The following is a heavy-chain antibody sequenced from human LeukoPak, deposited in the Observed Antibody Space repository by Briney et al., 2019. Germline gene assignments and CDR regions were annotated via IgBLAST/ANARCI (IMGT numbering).Heavy chain of an antibody. CDR2: ISGSGGST. J-gene: IGHJ4*02. CDR1: GFTFSSYA. CDR3: AKARRVGATFDY. V-gene: IGHV3-23*01. Sequence: QSGGSLRLSCAASGFTFSSYAMSWVRQAPGKGLEWVSAISGSGGSTYYADSVKGRFTISRDNSKNTLYLQMNSLRAEDAAVYYCAKARRVGATFDYWGQGTLVTVSS. D-gene: IGHD1-26*01.